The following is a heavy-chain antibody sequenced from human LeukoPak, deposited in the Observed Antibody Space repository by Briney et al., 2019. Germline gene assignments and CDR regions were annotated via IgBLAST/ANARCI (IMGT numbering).Heavy chain of an antibody. V-gene: IGHV4-59*08. J-gene: IGHJ4*02. CDR2: IYYSGST. Sequence: SETLSLTCTVSGVSISTYYWSWIRQPPGKGLGWIGYIYYSGSTNYNPSLKSRVTMSVDTSKNQFSLKLSSVTAADTAVYYCARLSGRYYYDNSGYYGDWGQGTLVTVSS. CDR1: GVSISTYY. CDR3: ARLSGRYYYDNSGYYGD. D-gene: IGHD3-22*01.